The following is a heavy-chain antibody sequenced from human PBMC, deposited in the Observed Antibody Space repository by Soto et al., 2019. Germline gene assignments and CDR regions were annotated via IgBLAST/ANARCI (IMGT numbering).Heavy chain of an antibody. CDR1: GGSIPGYY. Sequence: PSETLSLTXGVYGGSIPGYYWSWIRQSPGKGLEWIGDINDNGGTNYNPSLKSRVTTSLDTSKKQVSLMVSSVTAADTAVYYCARGRYSYETIYYKFYYSALDVWGQGTTVTVSS. J-gene: IGHJ6*02. D-gene: IGHD3-10*01. CDR3: ARGRYSYETIYYKFYYSALDV. V-gene: IGHV4-34*01. CDR2: INDNGGT.